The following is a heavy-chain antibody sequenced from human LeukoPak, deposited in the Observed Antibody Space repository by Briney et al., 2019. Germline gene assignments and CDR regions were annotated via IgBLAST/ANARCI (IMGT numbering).Heavy chain of an antibody. CDR3: ARAYYDYVWGSYPLDY. J-gene: IGHJ4*02. CDR2: ISAYNGNT. V-gene: IGHV1-18*01. D-gene: IGHD3-16*02. Sequence: ASVKVSCKASGYTFTSYAISWVRQAPGQGLEWMGWISAYNGNTHYAQKVQDRVTMTTDTSTSTAYMELRSLRSDDTAVYYCARAYYDYVWGSYPLDYWGQGTLVTVSS. CDR1: GYTFTSYA.